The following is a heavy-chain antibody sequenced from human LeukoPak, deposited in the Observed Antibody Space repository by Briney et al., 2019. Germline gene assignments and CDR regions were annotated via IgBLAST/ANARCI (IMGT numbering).Heavy chain of an antibody. CDR1: GFTFSHYG. D-gene: IGHD4-11*01. CDR2: IWSDATNQ. Sequence: QPGGSLRLSCEASGFTFSHYGMHWVRQAPGKGLECVAVIWSDATNQYYADSVKGRFTISRDNFKKTVSLQMNSLRAEDTAVYYCARDAQGVFDYSNSLEHWGQGSLVTVSS. V-gene: IGHV3-33*01. CDR3: ARDAQGVFDYSNSLEH. J-gene: IGHJ4*02.